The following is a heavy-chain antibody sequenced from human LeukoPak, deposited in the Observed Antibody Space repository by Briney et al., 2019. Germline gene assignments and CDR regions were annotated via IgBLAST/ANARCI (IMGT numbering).Heavy chain of an antibody. CDR3: ARDDYYGSFDY. CDR1: GGSISSYY. V-gene: IGHV4-59*01. J-gene: IGHJ4*02. CDR2: IYYSGST. Sequence: SETLSLNCTVSGGSISSYYWSWIRQPPGKGLEWIGYIYYSGSTNYNPSLKSRVTISVDTSKNQFSLKLSSVTAADTAVYYCARDDYYGSFDYWGQGTLVTVSS. D-gene: IGHD3-10*01.